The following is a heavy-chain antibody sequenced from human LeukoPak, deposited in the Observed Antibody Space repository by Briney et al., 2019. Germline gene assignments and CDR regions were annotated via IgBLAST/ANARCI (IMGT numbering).Heavy chain of an antibody. Sequence: GGSLRLSCAASGFTFTSYAMAWVRQAPGKGLEWLAAISGNGGGTYYADSVKGRFTISSDNSKNTLYLQMNSLRADDTAVYYFAKWIIGSGTVIDIGGQGTIATV. CDR1: GFTFTSYA. CDR3: AKWIIGSGTVIDI. D-gene: IGHD3-10*01. CDR2: ISGNGGGT. J-gene: IGHJ3*02. V-gene: IGHV3-23*01.